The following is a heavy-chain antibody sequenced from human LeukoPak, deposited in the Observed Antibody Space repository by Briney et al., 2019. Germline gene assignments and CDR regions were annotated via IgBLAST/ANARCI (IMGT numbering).Heavy chain of an antibody. CDR1: GYNLTSYW. CDR2: IDPSDSYT. J-gene: IGHJ6*02. D-gene: IGHD1-26*01. V-gene: IGHV5-10-1*01. CDR3: ARRQRANSASSYGLDV. Sequence: GESLRISCEGSGYNLTSYWVTWVRQMPGKGLEWMGRIDPSDSYTHYSPSLQGHVAISADKSINTAYLQWSSLKASDTAIYYCARRQRANSASSYGLDVWGQGTTVIVSS.